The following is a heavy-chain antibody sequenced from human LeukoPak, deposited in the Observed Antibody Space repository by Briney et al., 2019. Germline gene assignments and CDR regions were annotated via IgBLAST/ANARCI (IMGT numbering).Heavy chain of an antibody. CDR2: ISSNGGST. J-gene: IGHJ6*03. Sequence: QSGGSLRLSCAASGFTFSSYAMHWVRQAPGKGLECVSAISSNGGSTYYANSVKGRFTISRDNSKNTLYLQMGSLRAEDMAVYYCARESYSYGQANYYYYYMDVWGKGTTVTVSS. CDR1: GFTFSSYA. V-gene: IGHV3-64*01. D-gene: IGHD5-18*01. CDR3: ARESYSYGQANYYYYYMDV.